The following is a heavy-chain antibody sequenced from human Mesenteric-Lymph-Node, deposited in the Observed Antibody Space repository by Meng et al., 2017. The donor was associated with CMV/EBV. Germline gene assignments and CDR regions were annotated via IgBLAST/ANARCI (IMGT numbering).Heavy chain of an antibody. V-gene: IGHV3-33*01. CDR1: GFTFSRYG. Sequence: GESLKISCAASGFTFSRYGMHWVRQAPGKGLEWVAVIWYDGSNKYYADSVKGRFTVSRDNLKNTLYLQMSSLRPEDTAIYYCARVQWLVNYFDYWGQETLVTVSS. CDR2: IWYDGSNK. J-gene: IGHJ4*02. CDR3: ARVQWLVNYFDY. D-gene: IGHD6-19*01.